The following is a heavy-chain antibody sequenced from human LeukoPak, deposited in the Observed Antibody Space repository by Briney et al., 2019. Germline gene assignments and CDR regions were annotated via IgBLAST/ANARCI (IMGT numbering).Heavy chain of an antibody. CDR1: GGSISSYY. J-gene: IGHJ5*02. CDR2: IYYSGST. CDR3: ATRPIEGWGFDP. V-gene: IGHV4-59*01. D-gene: IGHD1/OR15-1a*01. Sequence: SETLSLTCTVSGGSISSYYWSWIRQPPGKGLEWIGYIYYSGSTNYNPSLKSRVTISVDTSKNQFSLKLSSVTAADTAVYYCATRPIEGWGFDPWGQGTLVTVSS.